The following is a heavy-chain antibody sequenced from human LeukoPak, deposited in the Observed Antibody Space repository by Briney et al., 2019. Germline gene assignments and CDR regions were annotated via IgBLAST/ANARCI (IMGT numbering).Heavy chain of an antibody. CDR3: ASRYTMVWGVDY. CDR2: INHSGST. V-gene: IGHV4-34*01. J-gene: IGHJ4*02. D-gene: IGHD3-10*01. Sequence: SETLSLTCAVYGGSFSGYYWSWIREPPGKGVEWIGEINHSGSTNYNPSLKSRVTISVDTSKNQFLLKISPVTAADTDVYYCASRYTMVWGVDYWGQGTLVTVSS. CDR1: GGSFSGYY.